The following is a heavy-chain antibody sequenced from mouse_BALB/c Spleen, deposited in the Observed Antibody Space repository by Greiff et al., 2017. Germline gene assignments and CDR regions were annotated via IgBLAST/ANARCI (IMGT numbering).Heavy chain of an antibody. V-gene: IGHV5-4*02. CDR2: ISDGGSYT. CDR3: ARVLLDYAMDD. D-gene: IGHD2-10*01. CDR1: GFTFSDYY. J-gene: IGHJ4*01. Sequence: DVKLQESGGGLVTPGGSLKLSCAASGFTFSDYYMYWVRQTPEKRLEWVATISDGGSYTYYPDSVKGRFTISRDNAKNNLYLQMSSLKSEDTAMYYCARVLLDYAMDDWGQGTSVNVSS.